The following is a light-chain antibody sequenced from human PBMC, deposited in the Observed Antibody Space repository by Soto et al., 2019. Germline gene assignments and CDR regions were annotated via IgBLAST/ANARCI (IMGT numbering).Light chain of an antibody. V-gene: IGKV3-15*01. Sequence: EKVMTQSPVTLSVSPGGRATLSCRASQSVSSNLAWYQRKPGQAPRLLIYGASTRATGIPARFSGSGSGTEFTLTISSLQSEDFAVYYCQQYDNWPRTFGQGTKVDIK. CDR3: QQYDNWPRT. J-gene: IGKJ1*01. CDR2: GAS. CDR1: QSVSSN.